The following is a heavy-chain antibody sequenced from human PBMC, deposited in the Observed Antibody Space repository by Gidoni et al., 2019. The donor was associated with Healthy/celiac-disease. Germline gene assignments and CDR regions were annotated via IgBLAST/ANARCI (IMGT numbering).Heavy chain of an antibody. CDR2: ISWNSSSI. D-gene: IGHD4-17*01. CDR3: AKDIGYGDYEFYFQH. V-gene: IGHV3-9*01. Sequence: EVQLVESGGGLVQPGRSLSLSCAASGFTFHDYAMHWVRQAAGKGLEWVSGISWNSSSIGYAYSVKGRFTISRDNAKNSLYLQMNSLRAEDTALYYCAKDIGYGDYEFYFQHWGQGTLVTVSS. CDR1: GFTFHDYA. J-gene: IGHJ1*01.